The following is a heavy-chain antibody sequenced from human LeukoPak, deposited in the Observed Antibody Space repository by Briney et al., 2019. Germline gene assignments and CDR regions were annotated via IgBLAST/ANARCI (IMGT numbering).Heavy chain of an antibody. CDR2: FDPEDGET. CDR3: ATGKLWWELPGRGSYYYYGMDV. Sequence: ASVKVSCKVSGYTLTELSMHWVRQAPGKGLEWMGGFDPEDGETIYAQKFQGRVTMTEDTSTDTAYTELSSLRSEDTAVYYCATGKLWWELPGRGSYYYYGMDVWGQGTTVTVSS. V-gene: IGHV1-24*01. D-gene: IGHD1-26*01. CDR1: GYTLTELS. J-gene: IGHJ6*02.